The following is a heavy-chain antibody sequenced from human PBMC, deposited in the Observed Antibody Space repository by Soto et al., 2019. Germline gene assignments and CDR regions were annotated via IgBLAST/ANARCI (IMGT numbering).Heavy chain of an antibody. CDR3: ARSTLLVQGDY. J-gene: IGHJ4*02. D-gene: IGHD2-15*01. Sequence: ASVKVSCKASGYTFSSYYIHWVRQAPGQGLEWMGIINPSGGSTSYAQKFQGRVTMTRDTSTSTVYMELSSLRSEDTAVYYCARSTLLVQGDYWGQGTLVTVSS. CDR1: GYTFSSYY. V-gene: IGHV1-46*03. CDR2: INPSGGST.